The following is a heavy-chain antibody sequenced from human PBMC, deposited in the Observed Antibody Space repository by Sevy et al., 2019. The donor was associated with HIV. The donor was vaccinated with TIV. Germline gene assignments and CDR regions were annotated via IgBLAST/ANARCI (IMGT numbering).Heavy chain of an antibody. V-gene: IGHV3-33*08. D-gene: IGHD3-10*01. CDR1: GFTFNTHA. CDR3: ATNMVHAGAYDSYFNF. Sequence: GGSLRLSCAASGFTFNTHAIHWVRQAPGKGLEWVAMIWYDGSSKDYAESVKGRFAISRDNSQNTAFLQMNSLRAEDTGVYYCATNMVHAGAYDSYFNFWGQGSLVTVSS. CDR2: IWYDGSSK. J-gene: IGHJ4*02.